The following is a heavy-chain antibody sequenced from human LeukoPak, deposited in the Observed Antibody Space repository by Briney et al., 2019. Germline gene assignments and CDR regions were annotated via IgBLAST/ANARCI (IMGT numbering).Heavy chain of an antibody. Sequence: GGSLRLSCAASGFTFSTYWMTWVRQAPGKGLQWVANIKQDGSERYYVDSVKGRFTISRDNAKNSLYLQMNSLRSEDTAVYYCARDLHLSGGIYGMDVWGQGTTVTVSS. D-gene: IGHD3-9*01. CDR3: ARDLHLSGGIYGMDV. V-gene: IGHV3-7*03. CDR1: GFTFSTYW. CDR2: IKQDGSER. J-gene: IGHJ6*02.